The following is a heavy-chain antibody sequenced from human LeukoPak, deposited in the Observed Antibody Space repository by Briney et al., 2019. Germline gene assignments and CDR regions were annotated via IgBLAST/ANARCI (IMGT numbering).Heavy chain of an antibody. J-gene: IGHJ3*02. D-gene: IGHD3-16*01. Sequence: GGSLRLFCAASGFTFDDYAMHWVRQAPGKGLEWVSLISWDGGSTYYADSVKGRFTISRGNSKNSLYLQMNSLRAEDTALYYCAKDMGLWRLEAFDIWGQGTMVTVSS. CDR1: GFTFDDYA. V-gene: IGHV3-43D*03. CDR3: AKDMGLWRLEAFDI. CDR2: ISWDGGST.